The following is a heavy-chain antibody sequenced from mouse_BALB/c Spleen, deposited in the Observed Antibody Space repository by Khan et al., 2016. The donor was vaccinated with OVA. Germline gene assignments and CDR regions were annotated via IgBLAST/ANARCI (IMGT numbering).Heavy chain of an antibody. D-gene: IGHD2-14*01. V-gene: IGHV2-6-4*01. CDR2: IWGGGGT. CDR1: GFSLSRYN. Sequence: VQLKESAPGLVAPSQSLSITCTVSGFSLSRYNIHWVRQPPGKGLEWLGMIWGGGGTDYNSTLKSRLSISKDNSKSQVFLKMNSLQTDDTAMYYCARAYYRYDGYYAMDYWGQGTSVTVSS. CDR3: ARAYYRYDGYYAMDY. J-gene: IGHJ4*01.